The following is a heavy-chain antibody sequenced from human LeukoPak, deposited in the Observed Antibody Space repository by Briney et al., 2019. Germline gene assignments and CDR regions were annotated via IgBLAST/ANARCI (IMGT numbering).Heavy chain of an antibody. CDR3: AKHFIVGGWYISNFDY. D-gene: IGHD6-19*01. CDR2: ISGDGSVT. J-gene: IGHJ4*02. Sequence: QPGRSLRLSCAASGFTFSTFGMSWVRQAPGKGLEWVSVISGDGSVTSYADSVKGRFTISRDNSRNTLFMQLNSLRAEDTAIYYCAKHFIVGGWYISNFDYWGQGSLVTVSS. V-gene: IGHV3-23*01. CDR1: GFTFSTFG.